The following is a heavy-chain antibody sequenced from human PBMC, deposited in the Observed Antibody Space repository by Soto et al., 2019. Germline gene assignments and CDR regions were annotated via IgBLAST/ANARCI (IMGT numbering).Heavy chain of an antibody. Sequence: QVRLQEWGPGLVKPSQTLSLKCSVSGGSITTGGRYWSWIRQLPGKGLEWIGDIYYSGNTYYNASLTSRVTISVEAGKNQFSLKLSSVTAADTAVYYCAQALVFTGGDGFDIWGQGRLVTASS. V-gene: IGHV4-31*02. J-gene: IGHJ3*02. CDR2: IYYSGNT. D-gene: IGHD1-1*01. CDR3: AQALVFTGGDGFDI. CDR1: GGSITTGGRY.